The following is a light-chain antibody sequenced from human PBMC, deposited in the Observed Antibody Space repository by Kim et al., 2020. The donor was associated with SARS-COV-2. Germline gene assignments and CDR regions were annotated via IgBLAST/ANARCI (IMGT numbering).Light chain of an antibody. CDR2: YDS. CDR1: NIGSKS. V-gene: IGLV3-21*04. CDR3: QVWDVGHPV. J-gene: IGLJ3*02. Sequence: SYELTQPPSVSVAPGKTARITCGGNNIGSKSVHWCQQKPGQAPVLVIYYDSDRPSGIPERFSGSNSGNTATLTINRVEAGDEADYFCQVWDVGHPVFGVGTQLTVL.